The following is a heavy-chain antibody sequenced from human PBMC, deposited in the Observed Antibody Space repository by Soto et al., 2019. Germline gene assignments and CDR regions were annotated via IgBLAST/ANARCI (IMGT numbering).Heavy chain of an antibody. Sequence: EVQLLESGGDLVQPGGSLRLSCAASGFTFSGYAMNWVRQAPGKRLEWVSSITGTTGNTYYADSVKGRFTISRDNSKNTLYLQMSSLRAEDTAVYYCAKGTGPSCSGATCYPFDYWGQGTLVAVSS. CDR3: AKGTGPSCSGATCYPFDY. CDR2: ITGTTGNT. CDR1: GFTFSGYA. V-gene: IGHV3-23*01. D-gene: IGHD2-2*01. J-gene: IGHJ4*02.